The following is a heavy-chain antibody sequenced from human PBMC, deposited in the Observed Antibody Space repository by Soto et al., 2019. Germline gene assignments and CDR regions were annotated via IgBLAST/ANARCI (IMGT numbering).Heavy chain of an antibody. V-gene: IGHV3-33*01. D-gene: IGHD6-19*01. CDR3: AGVRGSGWYFDS. J-gene: IGHJ4*02. CDR1: GFTFSRSD. CDR2: IWSDGSDK. Sequence: QVQLVESGGGVAQPGRSLTLSCAASGFTFSRSDMHWVRQAPGKGLEWVAGIWSDGSDKYYVDSVKGRFTISRDNSKNTLYLQMNSLRADDTAVYYCAGVRGSGWYFDSWGQGTLVTVSS.